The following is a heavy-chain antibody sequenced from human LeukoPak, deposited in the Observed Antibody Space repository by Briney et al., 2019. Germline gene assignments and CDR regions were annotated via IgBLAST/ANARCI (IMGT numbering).Heavy chain of an antibody. J-gene: IGHJ4*02. D-gene: IGHD3-10*01. CDR2: IYYSGST. CDR3: ARLSRGRWVYYFDY. V-gene: IGHV4-39*01. Sequence: SETLSLTCTVSGGSISSSSYYWGWIRQPPGKGLEWIGSIYYSGSTYYNPSFKSRVTISVDTSENQFSLKLSSVTAADTAVYYCARLSRGRWVYYFDYWGQGTLVTVSS. CDR1: GGSISSSSYY.